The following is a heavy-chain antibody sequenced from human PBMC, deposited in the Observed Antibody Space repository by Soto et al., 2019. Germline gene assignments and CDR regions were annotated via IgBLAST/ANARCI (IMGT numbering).Heavy chain of an antibody. CDR3: ARAEGPGFDY. J-gene: IGHJ4*02. V-gene: IGHV4-31*03. CDR2: IYYSGST. Sequence: SETLSLTCTVSGGSISSGGYYWSWIRQHPGKGLEWIGYIYYSGSTYYNPSLKSRVTISVDTSKNQFSLKLSSVTAADTAGYYCARAEGPGFDYWGQGTLVTVSS. CDR1: GGSISSGGYY.